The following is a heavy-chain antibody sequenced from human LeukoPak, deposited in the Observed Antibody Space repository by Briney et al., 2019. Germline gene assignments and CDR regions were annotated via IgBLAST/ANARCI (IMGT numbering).Heavy chain of an antibody. CDR2: ISYDGSNR. Sequence: GRSLRLSCAASGVTFSSYGMHWVRQAPGKGLEWVAVISYDGSNRYYADSVKGRFTISRDNSKNTLYLQMNSLRAEDTAVYYCAKDRADMTTVTTYYYYYGMDVWGQGTTVTVSS. CDR1: GVTFSSYG. J-gene: IGHJ6*02. D-gene: IGHD4-17*01. V-gene: IGHV3-30*18. CDR3: AKDRADMTTVTTYYYYYGMDV.